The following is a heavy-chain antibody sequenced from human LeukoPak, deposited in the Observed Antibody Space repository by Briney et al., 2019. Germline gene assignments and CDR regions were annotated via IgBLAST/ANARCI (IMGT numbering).Heavy chain of an antibody. Sequence: ASVKVSCKASGYTFTSYGISWVRQAPGQGLEWMGWISAYNGNTNYAQKLQGRVTMTTDTSTSTAYMELRSLRSDDTAVYYCARAPGLQQLVSGPFDYWGQGTLVTVSS. CDR2: ISAYNGNT. V-gene: IGHV1-18*01. CDR1: GYTFTSYG. CDR3: ARAPGLQQLVSGPFDY. D-gene: IGHD6-13*01. J-gene: IGHJ4*02.